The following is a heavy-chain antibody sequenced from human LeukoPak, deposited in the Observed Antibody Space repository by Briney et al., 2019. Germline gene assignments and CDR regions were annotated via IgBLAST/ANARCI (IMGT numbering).Heavy chain of an antibody. CDR3: AGGTTNTKGAFDM. J-gene: IGHJ3*02. Sequence: ASVKVSCKASGYTFTGYYIHWVQQAPGQGLEWMGIINPSGSSTSYAQKFQGRVTMTRDTSTSTVYMELSSLRSEDTAVYYCAGGTTNTKGAFDMWGQGTMVTVSS. CDR2: INPSGSST. V-gene: IGHV1-46*01. CDR1: GYTFTGYY. D-gene: IGHD2-8*01.